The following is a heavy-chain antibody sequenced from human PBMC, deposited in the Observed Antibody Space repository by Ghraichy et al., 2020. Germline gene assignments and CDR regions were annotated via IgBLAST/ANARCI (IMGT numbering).Heavy chain of an antibody. CDR1: GGSFSGYY. CDR2: INHSGST. CDR3: ARGRKRRSIVGATYYFDY. V-gene: IGHV4-34*01. J-gene: IGHJ4*02. D-gene: IGHD1-26*01. Sequence: SETLSLTCAVYGGSFSGYYWSWIRQPPGKGLEWIGEINHSGSTNYNPSLKSRVTISVDTSKNQFSLKLSSVTAADTAVYYCARGRKRRSIVGATYYFDYWGQGTLVTVSS.